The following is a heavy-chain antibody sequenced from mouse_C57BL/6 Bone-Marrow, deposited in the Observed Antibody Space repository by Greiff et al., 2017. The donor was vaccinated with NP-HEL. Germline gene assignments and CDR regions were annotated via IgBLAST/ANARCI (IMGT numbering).Heavy chain of an antibody. Sequence: VKLMESGPGLVAPSPSLSLTCTVSGFSLTSYAISWVRQPPGQGLEWLGVIWTCGGTNYNSALKSRLSMSKDNSKSQAFLKMNSLQSDDTAMYYCARKGAPSYAMDYWGQGTSVTVSS. D-gene: IGHD3-1*01. J-gene: IGHJ4*01. CDR2: IWTCGGT. CDR3: ARKGAPSYAMDY. CDR1: GFSLTSYA. V-gene: IGHV2-9-1*01.